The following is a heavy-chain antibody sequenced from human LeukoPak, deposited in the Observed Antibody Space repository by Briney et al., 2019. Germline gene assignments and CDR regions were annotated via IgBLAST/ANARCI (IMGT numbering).Heavy chain of an antibody. CDR2: IYPGDSDT. J-gene: IGHJ6*02. Sequence: GESLQIPCKASGYSSTSYWSGWGGQMPGKGREGLGTIYPGDSDTRYSPSFQGQVTISADKSISTAYLQWSSLKASDTAMYYCARQVGATHYYYYGMDVWGQGTTVTVSS. V-gene: IGHV5-51*01. CDR1: GYSSTSYW. CDR3: ARQVGATHYYYYGMDV. D-gene: IGHD1-26*01.